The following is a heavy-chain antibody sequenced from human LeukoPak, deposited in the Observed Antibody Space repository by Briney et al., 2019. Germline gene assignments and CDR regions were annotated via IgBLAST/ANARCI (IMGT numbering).Heavy chain of an antibody. J-gene: IGHJ3*02. Sequence: SETLSLTCTVSGGSISSYYWNWIRTPPGKGREWIGYIYYSGSTNYNPSLKSRVTISVDTSKNQFSLKLSFVTAADTAVYYCARGSIAARNDAFDIWGQGTMVTVSS. CDR2: IYYSGST. D-gene: IGHD6-6*01. CDR3: ARGSIAARNDAFDI. CDR1: GGSISSYY. V-gene: IGHV4-59*01.